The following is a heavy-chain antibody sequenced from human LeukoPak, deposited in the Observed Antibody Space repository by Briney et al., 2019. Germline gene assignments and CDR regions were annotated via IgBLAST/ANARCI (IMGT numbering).Heavy chain of an antibody. CDR3: ARDYSGEVLDY. V-gene: IGHV3-48*04. D-gene: IGHD6-25*01. Sequence: GGSLRLSCAASGFTFSSYSMNWVRQAPGKGLEGVSYISSSSSTIHYADSVKGRFTISRDNAKNSLYLQMNSLRAEDTAVYYCARDYSGEVLDYWGQGTLVTVSS. J-gene: IGHJ4*02. CDR1: GFTFSSYS. CDR2: ISSSSSTI.